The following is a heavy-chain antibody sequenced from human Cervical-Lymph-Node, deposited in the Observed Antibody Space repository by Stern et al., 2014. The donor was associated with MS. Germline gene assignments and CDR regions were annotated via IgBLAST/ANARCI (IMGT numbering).Heavy chain of an antibody. V-gene: IGHV3-30-3*01. J-gene: IGHJ4*02. CDR2: ISYDGSNK. Sequence: VQLVESGGGVVQPGRSLRLSCAASGFTFSSYAMHWVRQAPGKGLEWVAVISYDGSNKYYADSVKGLFTNSRDNSKNTLYLQMNSLRAEDTAVYYCARDLLTYYDFWSGQNPFDYWGQGTLVTVSS. CDR1: GFTFSSYA. CDR3: ARDLLTYYDFWSGQNPFDY. D-gene: IGHD3-3*01.